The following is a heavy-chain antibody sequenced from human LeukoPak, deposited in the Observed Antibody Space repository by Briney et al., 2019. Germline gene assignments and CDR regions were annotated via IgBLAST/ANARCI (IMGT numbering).Heavy chain of an antibody. CDR3: TRLPPFTAFFDF. D-gene: IGHD5-18*01. V-gene: IGHV4-59*13. Sequence: PSETLSLTCSVSGASITSYYWTWIRQFPGKGLEWIGYVYHTGSTNYNPSLRSRVTISIDTSKSQFSLNLNSVTAADTAIYYCTRLPPFTAFFDFWGPGILVSVSS. J-gene: IGHJ4*02. CDR1: GASITSYY. CDR2: VYHTGST.